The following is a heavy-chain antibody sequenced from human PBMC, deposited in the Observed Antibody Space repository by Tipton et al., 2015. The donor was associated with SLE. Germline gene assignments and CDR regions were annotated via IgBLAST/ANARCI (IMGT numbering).Heavy chain of an antibody. CDR2: INPSGGT. D-gene: IGHD4-17*01. CDR1: GYTFTSYY. Sequence: QLVQSGAEVKKPGASVKVSCKASGYTFTSYYMHWVRQAPGQGLEWMGIINPSGGTNYAQKFQGGVTMTRDTSISTAYMELSRLRSGDTAVYYCASHDYGDYEGVDYWGQGTLVTVSS. V-gene: IGHV1-2*02. J-gene: IGHJ4*02. CDR3: ASHDYGDYEGVDY.